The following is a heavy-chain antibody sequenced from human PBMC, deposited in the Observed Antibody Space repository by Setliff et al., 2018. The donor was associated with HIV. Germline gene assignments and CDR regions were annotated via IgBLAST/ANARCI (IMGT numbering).Heavy chain of an antibody. V-gene: IGHV4-34*01. Sequence: PSETLSLTCAVYGGSFSNYYWSWIRQTPGEGPEWIGEINHSEITKYNPSLESRVTISLDTSKNQFSLKLNSVTAADTAVYYCARRGTHGAFDIWGQGTMVTVSS. CDR2: INHSEIT. D-gene: IGHD3-10*01. CDR3: ARRGTHGAFDI. CDR1: GGSFSNYY. J-gene: IGHJ3*02.